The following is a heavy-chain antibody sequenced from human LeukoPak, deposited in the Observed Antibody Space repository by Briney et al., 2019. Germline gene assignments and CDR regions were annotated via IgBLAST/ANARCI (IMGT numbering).Heavy chain of an antibody. CDR3: ASTTPRTQFAFDI. CDR2: ISSSGSTI. CDR1: GFTFSSYE. J-gene: IGHJ3*02. Sequence: GGSLRLSCAASGFTFSSYEMYWVRQAPGKGLEWVSYISSSGSTIYYADSVKGRLTISRDNAKNSLYLQMNSLRAEDTAVYYCASTTPRTQFAFDIWGQGTMVTVSS. D-gene: IGHD1-26*01. V-gene: IGHV3-48*03.